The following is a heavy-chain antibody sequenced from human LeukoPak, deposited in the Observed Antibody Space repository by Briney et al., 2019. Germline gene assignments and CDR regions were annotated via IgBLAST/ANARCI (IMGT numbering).Heavy chain of an antibody. CDR3: VRPNRGALFDY. CDR2: IYPGDSDT. V-gene: IGHV5-51*01. CDR1: GDSFTNYW. J-gene: IGHJ4*02. Sequence: GESLKISCKVSGDSFTNYWIGWVRQMPGKGVGWMGIIYPGDSDTKYSPSFQGDVTISADKSITTAYLQWRSLKASDTAIYYCVRPNRGALFDYWGQGTLVTVSS. D-gene: IGHD1-14*01.